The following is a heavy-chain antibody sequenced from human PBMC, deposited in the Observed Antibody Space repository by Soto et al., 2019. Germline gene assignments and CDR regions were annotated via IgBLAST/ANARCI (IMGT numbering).Heavy chain of an antibody. V-gene: IGHV3-48*02. CDR2: IIGSSTTI. CDR3: ASSSGALDH. Sequence: GGSLRLSCAASGFTFTSYSMNWVRQAPGKGLEWLSYIIGSSTTIYYADSVKGRFTISRDNAKNSLYLQMNSLRDEDTAVYFCASSSGALDHWGQGTLVTVSS. D-gene: IGHD3-22*01. J-gene: IGHJ4*02. CDR1: GFTFTSYS.